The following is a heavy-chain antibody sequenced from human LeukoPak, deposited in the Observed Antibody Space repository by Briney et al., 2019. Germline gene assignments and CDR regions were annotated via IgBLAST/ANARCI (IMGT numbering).Heavy chain of an antibody. D-gene: IGHD6-25*01. V-gene: IGHV3-7*01. CDR1: GFTFRSYW. J-gene: IGHJ4*02. CDR2: IKQDGSEK. Sequence: GGSLRLSCAACGFTFRSYWMSWVRQAPGKGLECVANIKQDGSEKYYVDSVRGRFTLSRDNAKNSLYLQMNSLRVEDTAVYYCATSAARAIESWGQGTLVTVSS. CDR3: ATSAARAIES.